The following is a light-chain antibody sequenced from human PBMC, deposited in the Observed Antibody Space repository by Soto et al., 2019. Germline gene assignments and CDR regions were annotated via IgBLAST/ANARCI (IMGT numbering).Light chain of an antibody. CDR2: DAS. V-gene: IGKV1-33*01. J-gene: IGKJ3*01. Sequence: DIQMTQSPSSLSASVGDRVTITCQASQDISNYLNWYQQKPGKAPKLLIYDASNLETGVPSRFSGSGSGTDFTFTISSLQPEDFATYYCQQVNNFPLPFGPGTKVDI. CDR3: QQVNNFPLP. CDR1: QDISNY.